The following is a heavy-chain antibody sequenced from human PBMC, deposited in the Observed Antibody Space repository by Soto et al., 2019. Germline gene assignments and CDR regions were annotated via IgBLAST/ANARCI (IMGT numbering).Heavy chain of an antibody. CDR1: GFTFKNYG. CDR2: ISSGGTYT. Sequence: EHLLESGGGFVQPGGSLRLSCAASGFTFKNYGMSWDRQAPGKGLEWVSTISSGGTYTDYADSVKGRFTISRDNSDNVLYLQMSGLRAEDAALYFCAKFKEGYGRFHGMDAWGQGTTVAVSS. D-gene: IGHD3-16*01. J-gene: IGHJ6*02. CDR3: AKFKEGYGRFHGMDA. V-gene: IGHV3-23*01.